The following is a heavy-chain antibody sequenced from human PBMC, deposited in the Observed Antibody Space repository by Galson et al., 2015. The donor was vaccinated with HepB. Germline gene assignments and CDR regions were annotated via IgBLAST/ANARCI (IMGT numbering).Heavy chain of an antibody. Sequence: LSLTCTVSGGSISSSNYYWGWIRRPPGKGLEWIGSIYYSGSTHYNPSLKSRITISVDTSRNQFSLKMTSVTATDTAVYYCARNSSGWYSFDHWGQGTLVTVSS. J-gene: IGHJ4*02. CDR1: GGSISSSNYY. V-gene: IGHV4-39*01. D-gene: IGHD6-19*01. CDR3: ARNSSGWYSFDH. CDR2: IYYSGST.